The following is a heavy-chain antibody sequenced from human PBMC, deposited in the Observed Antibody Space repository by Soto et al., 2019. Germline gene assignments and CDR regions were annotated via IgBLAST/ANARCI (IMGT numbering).Heavy chain of an antibody. CDR3: GTGYCSGGSCYRSTFDY. V-gene: IGHV4-39*01. Sequence: QLQLQESGPGLVKPSETLSLTCTVSGGSITSSSYYWGWIRQPPGKGLEWIGSIYYSGSTYYNPSLKSQVTISVDTSKNQFALKLSSVTAADTAVYYCGTGYCSGGSCYRSTFDYWGQGTLVTVSS. CDR1: GGSITSSSYY. D-gene: IGHD2-15*01. CDR2: IYYSGST. J-gene: IGHJ4*02.